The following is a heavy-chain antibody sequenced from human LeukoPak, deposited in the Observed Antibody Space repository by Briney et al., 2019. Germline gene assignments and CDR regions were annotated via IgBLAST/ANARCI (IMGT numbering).Heavy chain of an antibody. V-gene: IGHV3-21*01. D-gene: IGHD6-6*01. Sequence: GRSLRLSCAASGFIFSSYSMNWVRQAPGKGFEWVSSISSSSSYIYYADSVKGRFTISRDNAKNSLYLQMNSLRAEDTAVYYCARSIAARPPLPFDYWGQGTQVTVSS. CDR2: ISSSSSYI. J-gene: IGHJ4*02. CDR3: ARSIAARPPLPFDY. CDR1: GFIFSSYS.